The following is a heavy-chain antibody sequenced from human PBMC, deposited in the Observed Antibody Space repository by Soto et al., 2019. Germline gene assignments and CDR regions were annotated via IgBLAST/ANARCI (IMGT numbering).Heavy chain of an antibody. D-gene: IGHD6-13*01. V-gene: IGHV1-18*01. Sequence: QVQLVQSGAEVKKPGASVKVSCKASGYTFTSYGISWVRQAPGQGLEWMGWISAYNGNTNYAQKLQGTVTMTTDTSTSTAYMELRSLRSDDTAVYYCARSRRQSWYPKPRGAYDYWGQGTLVTVSS. CDR1: GYTFTSYG. CDR3: ARSRRQSWYPKPRGAYDY. J-gene: IGHJ4*02. CDR2: ISAYNGNT.